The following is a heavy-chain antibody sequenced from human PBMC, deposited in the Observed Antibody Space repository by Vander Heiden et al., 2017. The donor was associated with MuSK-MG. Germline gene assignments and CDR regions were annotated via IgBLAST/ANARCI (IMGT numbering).Heavy chain of an antibody. J-gene: IGHJ4*02. Sequence: EVQLLESGGGLVQPGGSLRLSCAASGFPFSSYAMSCVRQAPGKGLEWVSAISGSGGSTYYADSVKGRFTISRDNSKNTLYLQMNSLRAEDTAVYYGAKRSGWYSRVFDYWGQGTLVTVSS. CDR3: AKRSGWYSRVFDY. CDR1: GFPFSSYA. CDR2: ISGSGGST. D-gene: IGHD6-19*01. V-gene: IGHV3-23*01.